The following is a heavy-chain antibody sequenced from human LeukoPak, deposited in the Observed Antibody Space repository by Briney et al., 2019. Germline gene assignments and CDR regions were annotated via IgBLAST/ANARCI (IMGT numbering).Heavy chain of an antibody. J-gene: IGHJ4*02. V-gene: IGHV3-23*01. CDR3: TKFDAPSGRENY. CDR2: VSGSDPST. CDR1: GFPFSRDA. Sequence: PGGSLRLSCAASGFPFSRDAMNWVRQAPGKGLEWVATVSGSDPSTYYADSVKGRFTISRDNSKNTLYMQMNSLRAEDTAVYYCTKFDAPSGRENYWGQGTLVTVSS.